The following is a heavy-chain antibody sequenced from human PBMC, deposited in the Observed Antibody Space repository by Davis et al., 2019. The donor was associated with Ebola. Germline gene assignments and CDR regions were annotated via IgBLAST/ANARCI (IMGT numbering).Heavy chain of an antibody. CDR3: SRDIMTYYDRSGSSDY. D-gene: IGHD3-22*01. J-gene: IGHJ4*02. V-gene: IGHV4-34*01. CDR2: INHSGST. CDR1: GGSFSGYY. Sequence: SETLSLTCAVYGGSFSGYYWSWIRQPPGKGLEWIGEINHSGSTNYNPSLKSRVTISVDTSKNQFSLKLSSVTAADTAVYYCSRDIMTYYDRSGSSDYWGQGTLVTVSS.